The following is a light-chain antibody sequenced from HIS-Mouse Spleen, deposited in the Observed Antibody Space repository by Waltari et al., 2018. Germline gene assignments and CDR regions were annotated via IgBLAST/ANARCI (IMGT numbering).Light chain of an antibody. Sequence: EIVMTQSPATLSVSQGERANLSCRASQSFSSNLAWYQQKPGQAPRLLIYGASTRATGIPARFSGSGSGTEFTLTISSMQSEDFAVYYCQQYNNWPLTFGGGTKVEIK. V-gene: IGKV3-15*01. CDR1: QSFSSN. J-gene: IGKJ4*01. CDR3: QQYNNWPLT. CDR2: GAS.